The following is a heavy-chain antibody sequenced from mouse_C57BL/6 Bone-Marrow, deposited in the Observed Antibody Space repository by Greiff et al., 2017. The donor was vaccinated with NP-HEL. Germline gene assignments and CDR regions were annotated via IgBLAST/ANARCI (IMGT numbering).Heavy chain of an antibody. CDR3: AVGPYWYFDV. CDR2: IYPRSGNT. CDR1: GYTFTSYG. J-gene: IGHJ1*03. Sequence: HVQLKESGAELARPGASVKLSCKASGYTFTSYGISWVKQRTGQGLEWIGEIYPRSGNTYYNEKFKGKATLTADKSSSTAYMELRSLTSEDSAVYFCAVGPYWYFDVWGTGTTVTVSS. V-gene: IGHV1-81*01. D-gene: IGHD3-3*01.